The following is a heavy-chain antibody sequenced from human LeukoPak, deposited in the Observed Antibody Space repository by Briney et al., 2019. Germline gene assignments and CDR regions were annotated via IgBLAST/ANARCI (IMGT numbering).Heavy chain of an antibody. Sequence: PSETLSLTCTVSGGSISSYYWSWIRQPPGKGLEWIGYIYYSGSTNYNPSLKSRVTISVDTSKNQFSLKLSSVTAADTAVYYCARVGKEGLLPYYFDYWGQGTLVTVSS. CDR3: ARVGKEGLLPYYFDY. CDR2: IYYSGST. D-gene: IGHD2-21*02. J-gene: IGHJ4*02. CDR1: GGSISSYY. V-gene: IGHV4-59*01.